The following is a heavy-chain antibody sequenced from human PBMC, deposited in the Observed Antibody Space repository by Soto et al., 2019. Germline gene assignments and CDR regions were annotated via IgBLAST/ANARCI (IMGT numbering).Heavy chain of an antibody. V-gene: IGHV4-4*02. Sequence: SETLSLTCAVAGASISSTNGWSWVRQPPGKGLEWIGEIYHTGSTNYNPSLKSRVTISVDTTRNQFSLKLSSVTDADTAVYYCASSGAQGLYYNYNGMDVWGQGTTVT. D-gene: IGHD3-10*01. CDR3: ASSGAQGLYYNYNGMDV. CDR1: GASISSTNG. J-gene: IGHJ6*02. CDR2: IYHTGST.